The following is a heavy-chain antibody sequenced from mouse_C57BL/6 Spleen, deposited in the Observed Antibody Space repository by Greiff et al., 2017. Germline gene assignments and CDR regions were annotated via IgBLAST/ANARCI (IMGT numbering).Heavy chain of an antibody. CDR2: IWRGGST. CDR1: GFSLTSYG. D-gene: IGHD2-2*01. J-gene: IGHJ2*01. V-gene: IGHV2-5*01. CDR3: AKTPYGYDEGFDY. Sequence: QVQLKESGPGLVQPSQSLSITCTVSGFSLTSYGVHWVRQSPGKGLEWLGVIWRGGSTDYNAAFMSRLSITKDNSKSQVFFKMNSLQADDTAIYYCAKTPYGYDEGFDYWGQGTTLTVSS.